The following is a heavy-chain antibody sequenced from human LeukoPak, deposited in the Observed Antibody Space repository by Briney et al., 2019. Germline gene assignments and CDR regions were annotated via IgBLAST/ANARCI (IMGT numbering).Heavy chain of an antibody. V-gene: IGHV3-23*01. J-gene: IGHJ4*02. Sequence: GGSLGLSCTASGFTFSSYEMNWVRQAPGKGLKWVSGISESGAITHYADSVKGRFTISRDNSKTTVFLQMNSLRAEDTAVYYCAVSVRFERVWHYFNNWGQGTQVTVSS. CDR1: GFTFSSYE. D-gene: IGHD3-9*01. CDR2: ISESGAIT. CDR3: AVSVRFERVWHYFNN.